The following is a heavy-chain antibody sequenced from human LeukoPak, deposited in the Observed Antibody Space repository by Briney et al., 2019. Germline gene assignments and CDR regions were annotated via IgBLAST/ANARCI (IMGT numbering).Heavy chain of an antibody. CDR1: GFTFSSYW. Sequence: GGSLRLSCAASGFTFSSYWMSWVRQAPGEGLEWVSNIKQDGSEKYYVDSVKGRFTISRDNAKNSLYLQMNSLRAEDTAVYYCARERGMYYYGSGSYYYFDYWGQGTLVTVSS. CDR3: ARERGMYYYGSGSYYYFDY. CDR2: IKQDGSEK. D-gene: IGHD3-10*01. V-gene: IGHV3-7*01. J-gene: IGHJ4*02.